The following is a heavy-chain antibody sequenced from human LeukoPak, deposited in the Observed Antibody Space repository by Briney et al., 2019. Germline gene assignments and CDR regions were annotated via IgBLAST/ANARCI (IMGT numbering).Heavy chain of an antibody. CDR3: ARGNWRYFDY. V-gene: IGHV3-23*01. CDR2: ISGSGGST. J-gene: IGHJ4*02. CDR1: GFTFSTYV. Sequence: PGGSLRLSCAASGFTFSTYVMSWVRQAPGKGLEWVSAISGSGGSTYYADSVKGRFTTSRDNSKNTLYLQMNSLGADDTAVYYCARGNWRYFDYWGQGTLVTVSS. D-gene: IGHD1-1*01.